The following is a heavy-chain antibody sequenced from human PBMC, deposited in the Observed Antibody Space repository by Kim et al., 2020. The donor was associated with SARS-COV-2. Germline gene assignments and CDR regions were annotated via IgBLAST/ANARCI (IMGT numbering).Heavy chain of an antibody. D-gene: IGHD6-13*01. Sequence: ASVKVSCKASGYTFTGYYMHWVRQAPGQGLEWMGWINPNSGGTNYAQKFQGRVTMTRDTSISTAYMELSRLRSDDTAVYYCARVLGKQQLVVGYWGQGTLVTVSS. CDR3: ARVLGKQQLVVGY. CDR1: GYTFTGYY. CDR2: INPNSGGT. V-gene: IGHV1-2*02. J-gene: IGHJ4*02.